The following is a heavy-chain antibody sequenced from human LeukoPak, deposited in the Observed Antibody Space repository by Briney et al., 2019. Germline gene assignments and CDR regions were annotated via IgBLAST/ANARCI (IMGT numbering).Heavy chain of an antibody. V-gene: IGHV3-7*01. Sequence: GGSLRLSCAASGFTFSSFWMSWVRQAPGKGLEWVANIKQGGSEKYYVDSVKGRFTISRDNAKNSLYLQMNSLRAEDTAVYYCARDRFDYYYGMDVWGQGTTVTVSS. J-gene: IGHJ6*02. CDR3: ARDRFDYYYGMDV. D-gene: IGHD3-10*01. CDR2: IKQGGSEK. CDR1: GFTFSSFW.